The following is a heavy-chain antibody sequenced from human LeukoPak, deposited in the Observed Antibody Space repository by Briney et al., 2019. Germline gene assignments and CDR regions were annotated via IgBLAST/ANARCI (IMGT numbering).Heavy chain of an antibody. CDR1: GHSFSGYY. D-gene: IGHD5-18*01. CDR3: ARDVSDTAMVPNCFDY. Sequence: QASETLSLTCAVYGHSFSGYYWSWLRQPPGKGLEWLGEINHSGSTNYNPSLKSRVTISVDTSKNQFSLKLSSVTAADTAVYYCARDVSDTAMVPNCFDYWGQGTLVTVSS. CDR2: INHSGST. J-gene: IGHJ4*02. V-gene: IGHV4-34*01.